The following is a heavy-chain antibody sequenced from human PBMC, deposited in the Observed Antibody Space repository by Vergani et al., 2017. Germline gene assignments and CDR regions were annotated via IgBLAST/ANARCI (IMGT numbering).Heavy chain of an antibody. J-gene: IGHJ4*02. Sequence: QLQLQESGPGLVKPSETLSLTCTVSGGSISSSSYYWGWIRQPPGKGLEWIGSIYYSGSTYYNPSLKSRVTISVDTSKNQFSLKLSSVTAADTAVYYCARPLDYSNYGPFDYWGQGTLVTVSS. CDR1: GGSISSSSYY. V-gene: IGHV4-39*01. D-gene: IGHD4-11*01. CDR2: IYYSGST. CDR3: ARPLDYSNYGPFDY.